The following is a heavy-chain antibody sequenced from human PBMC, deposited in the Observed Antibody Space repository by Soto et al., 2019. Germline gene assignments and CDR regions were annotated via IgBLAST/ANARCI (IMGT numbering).Heavy chain of an antibody. J-gene: IGHJ3*02. CDR1: GGSISSGIYF. CDR3: ATYCGSSNNVKAFDI. CDR2: IYYSGST. Sequence: SETLSLTCTVSGGSISSGIYFWTWIRQHPGKGLEWIGYIYYSGSTYYNPSLKSRVTISVDTSMNQFSLTLSSVTAADTAVYYCATYCGSSNNVKAFDIWGQGTMVTVSS. D-gene: IGHD3-22*01. V-gene: IGHV4-31*03.